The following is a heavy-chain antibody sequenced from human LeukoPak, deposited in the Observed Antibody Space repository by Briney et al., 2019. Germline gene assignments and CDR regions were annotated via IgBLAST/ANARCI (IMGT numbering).Heavy chain of an antibody. Sequence: PARSLRLSCAASGFTFSSYGMHWVRQAPGKGLEWVTDIWYDGSNKYYADSVKGRFTISRDNSKNTLYLQMNSLRAEDTAVYYCASGTYYYDSSGYLDYWGQGTLVTVSS. CDR2: IWYDGSNK. CDR3: ASGTYYYDSSGYLDY. J-gene: IGHJ4*02. V-gene: IGHV3-33*01. CDR1: GFTFSSYG. D-gene: IGHD3-22*01.